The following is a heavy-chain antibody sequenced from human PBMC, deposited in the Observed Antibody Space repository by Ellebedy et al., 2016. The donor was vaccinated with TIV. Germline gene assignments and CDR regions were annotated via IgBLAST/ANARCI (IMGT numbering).Heavy chain of an antibody. CDR3: ASHFASGAFDI. J-gene: IGHJ3*02. CDR2: ISYDGSNK. V-gene: IGHV3-30-3*01. D-gene: IGHD3-3*02. CDR1: GFTLGTYA. Sequence: GGSLRLSXAASGFTLGTYAMHWVRQAPGKGLEWVAVISYDGSNKYYADSVKGRFTISRDNSKNTLYLQMNSLRAEDTAVYYCASHFASGAFDIWGQGTMVTVSS.